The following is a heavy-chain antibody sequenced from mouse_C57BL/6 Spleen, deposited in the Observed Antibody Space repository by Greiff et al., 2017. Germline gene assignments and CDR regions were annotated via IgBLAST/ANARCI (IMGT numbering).Heavy chain of an antibody. D-gene: IGHD1-1*01. Sequence: EVQLQQSGPELVKPGASVKMSCKASGYTFTDYNMHWVKQSHGKSLEWIGYINPNNGGTSYNQKFKGKATLTVNKSSSTAYMELRSLTSEDSAVYYCAREDPYYGSSYWYFDVWGTGTTVTVSS. CDR2: INPNNGGT. CDR3: AREDPYYGSSYWYFDV. CDR1: GYTFTDYN. V-gene: IGHV1-22*01. J-gene: IGHJ1*03.